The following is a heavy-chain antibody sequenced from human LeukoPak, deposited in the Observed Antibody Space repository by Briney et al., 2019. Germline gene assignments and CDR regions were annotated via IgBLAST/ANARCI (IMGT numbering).Heavy chain of an antibody. V-gene: IGHV1-69*13. CDR1: GGTFSSYA. J-gene: IGHJ4*02. D-gene: IGHD4-23*01. Sequence: SVKVSCKASGGTFSSYAISWVRQAPGQGLEWMGGIIPIFGTANYAQKFQGRVTITADESTSTAYMELSSLRSEDTAVYYCARFTRDYGGVYYFDYWGQGTLVTVSS. CDR2: IIPIFGTA. CDR3: ARFTRDYGGVYYFDY.